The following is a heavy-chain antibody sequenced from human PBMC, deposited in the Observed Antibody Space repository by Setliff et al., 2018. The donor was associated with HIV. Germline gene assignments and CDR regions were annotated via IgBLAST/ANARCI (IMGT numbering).Heavy chain of an antibody. D-gene: IGHD2-2*01. J-gene: IGHJ4*02. CDR2: INHSGST. Sequence: SETLSLTCAVYGGSLSRYYWNWIRQSPGKGLEWIGEINHSGSTNYNPSLKSRVTISVDTSKNQFSLKLSSVTAADTAVYYCARTRGYCSKTSCYALRGPDYWGQGTLVTVSS. CDR1: GGSLSRYY. CDR3: ARTRGYCSKTSCYALRGPDY. V-gene: IGHV4-34*01.